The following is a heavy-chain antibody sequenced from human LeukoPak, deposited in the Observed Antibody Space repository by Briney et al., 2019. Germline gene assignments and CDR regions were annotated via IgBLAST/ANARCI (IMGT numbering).Heavy chain of an antibody. D-gene: IGHD6-13*01. V-gene: IGHV4-59*01. Sequence: PSETLSLTCTVSGGSISSYYWSWLRQPPGKGLEWIGYIYYSGSTNYNPSLKSRVTISVDTSKNQFSLTLSSVTAADTAVYYCARAPVSLSWYGNWYFDLWGRGTLVTVSS. CDR3: ARAPVSLSWYGNWYFDL. CDR2: IYYSGST. CDR1: GGSISSYY. J-gene: IGHJ2*01.